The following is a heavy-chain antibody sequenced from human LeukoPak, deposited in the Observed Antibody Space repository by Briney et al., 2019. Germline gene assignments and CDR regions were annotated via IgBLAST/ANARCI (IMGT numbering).Heavy chain of an antibody. J-gene: IGHJ4*02. D-gene: IGHD6-13*01. CDR2: FDPEDGET. Sequence: ASVKVSCKVSGYTLTELSMRWVRQAPGKGLEWMGGFDPEDGETIYAQKFQGRVTMTEDTSTDTAYMELSSLRSEDTAVYYCATIGSSWYYYFDYWGQGTLVTVSS. CDR1: GYTLTELS. CDR3: ATIGSSWYYYFDY. V-gene: IGHV1-24*01.